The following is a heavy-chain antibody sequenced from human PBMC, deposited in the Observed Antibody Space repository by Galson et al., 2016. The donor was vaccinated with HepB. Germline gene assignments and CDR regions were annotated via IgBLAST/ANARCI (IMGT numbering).Heavy chain of an antibody. Sequence: SLRLSCAASGFTLSRYAIHWVRQPPGKGLEWVGYSSYDGNNEHYADSLEGRFTISRDNSKNTLYLQMNSLRPEDTAMSYCVKEVFGSIDFWGQGTLVTVSS. J-gene: IGHJ4*02. CDR3: VKEVFGSIDF. CDR1: GFTLSRYA. CDR2: SSYDGNNE. V-gene: IGHV3-30*14. D-gene: IGHD1-14*01.